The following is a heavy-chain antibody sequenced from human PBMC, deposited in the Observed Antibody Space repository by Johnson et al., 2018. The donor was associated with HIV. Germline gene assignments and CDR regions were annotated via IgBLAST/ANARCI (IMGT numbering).Heavy chain of an antibody. CDR1: GFTFDDYA. Sequence: EVQLVESGGGVVRPGGSLRLSCAASGFTFDDYAMHWVRQAPGKGLEWVSGISWNSGSIGYADSVKGRFTISRDNAKNSLYLQMNSLRAEDTALYYCAKGSKWEPRDAFDIWGQGTMVTVSS. CDR3: AKGSKWEPRDAFDI. CDR2: ISWNSGSI. V-gene: IGHV3-9*01. D-gene: IGHD1-26*01. J-gene: IGHJ3*02.